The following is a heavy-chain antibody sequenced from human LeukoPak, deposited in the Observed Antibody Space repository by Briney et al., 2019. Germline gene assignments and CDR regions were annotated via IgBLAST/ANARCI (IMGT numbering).Heavy chain of an antibody. CDR1: GFTVTSSY. J-gene: IGHJ6*02. V-gene: IGHV3-66*01. Sequence: AGGSLRLSCAASGFTVTSSYMSWVRQAPGKGLEWVSVIYSGGTTHYADSVKGRFTISRDNSNNTLFLQKTSLRVEDTAVYYCAREFLPLAGFLEWLPCFGMDVWGQGTTVIVSS. CDR2: IYSGGTT. D-gene: IGHD3-3*01. CDR3: AREFLPLAGFLEWLPCFGMDV.